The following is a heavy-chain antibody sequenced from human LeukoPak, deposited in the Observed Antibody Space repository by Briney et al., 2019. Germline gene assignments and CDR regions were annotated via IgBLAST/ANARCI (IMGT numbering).Heavy chain of an antibody. V-gene: IGHV3-20*04. CDR2: INWNGGST. CDR1: GFTFDDYE. CDR3: NGYCSSASCYSDMDV. J-gene: IGHJ6*02. Sequence: PGGSLRLSCVASGFTFDDYEMSWVRQAPGKGLEWVSGINWNGGSTGYADSAKGRFTISRDNAKNSLYLQMNSLRAEDTALYYCNGYCSSASCYSDMDVWGQGTTVTVSS. D-gene: IGHD2-2*02.